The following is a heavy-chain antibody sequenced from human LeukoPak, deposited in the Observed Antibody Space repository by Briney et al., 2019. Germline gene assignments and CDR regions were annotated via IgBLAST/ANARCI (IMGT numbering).Heavy chain of an antibody. CDR3: ARQLHCSGGSCYSWWFDP. CDR2: ISSSGSTI. V-gene: IGHV3-11*04. J-gene: IGHJ5*02. CDR1: GFTFSDYY. Sequence: PGGSLRLSCAASGFTFSDYYMSWIRQAPGKGLEWVSYISSSGSTIYYADSVKGRFTISRDNAKNSLYLQMNSLRAEDTAVYYCARQLHCSGGSCYSWWFDPWGQGTLVTVSS. D-gene: IGHD2-15*01.